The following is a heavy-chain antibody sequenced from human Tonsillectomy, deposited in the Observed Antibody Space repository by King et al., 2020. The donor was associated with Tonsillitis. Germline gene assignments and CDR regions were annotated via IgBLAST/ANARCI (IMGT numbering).Heavy chain of an antibody. CDR1: GFSLSNARMG. D-gene: IGHD3-3*01. J-gene: IGHJ4*02. Sequence: TLKESGPVLVKPTETLTLTCTVSGFSLSNARMGVSWIRQPPGTALEWLAHIFSIDEKSYSTSLKSRLTISKDTSKSQVVLTMTNMDPVDTATYYCARISGDFWSGYFLYYFDYWGQGTLVTVSS. CDR3: ARISGDFWSGYFLYYFDY. CDR2: IFSIDEK. V-gene: IGHV2-26*01.